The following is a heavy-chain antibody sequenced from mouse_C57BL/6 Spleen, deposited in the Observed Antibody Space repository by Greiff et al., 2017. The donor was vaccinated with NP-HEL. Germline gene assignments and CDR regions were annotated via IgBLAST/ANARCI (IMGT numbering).Heavy chain of an antibody. CDR3: ARAGLPWFPY. J-gene: IGHJ3*01. V-gene: IGHV1-26*01. Sequence: EVQLQQSGPELVKPGASVKISCKASGYTFTDYYMNWVKQSNGKSLEWIGDINPNNGGTSYNQKFKGKATLTVDKSSSTAYMELRSLTSEDSAVYFYARAGLPWFPYWGQGTLVTVSA. CDR1: GYTFTDYY. CDR2: INPNNGGT.